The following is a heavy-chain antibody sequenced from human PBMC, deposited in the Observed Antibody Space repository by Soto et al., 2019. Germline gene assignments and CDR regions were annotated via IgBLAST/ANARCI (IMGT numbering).Heavy chain of an antibody. CDR3: AKYGGNWNYFLGAFYS. D-gene: IGHD1-7*01. Sequence: PGGSLRLSCAASGFTFSSYGMHWVRQAPGKGLEWVAVISYDGSNKYYADSVKGRFTISRDNSKNTLYLQMNSLRAEDTAVYYCAKYGGNWNYFLGAFYSWGQGTLVTVSS. V-gene: IGHV3-30*18. J-gene: IGHJ5*01. CDR2: ISYDGSNK. CDR1: GFTFSSYG.